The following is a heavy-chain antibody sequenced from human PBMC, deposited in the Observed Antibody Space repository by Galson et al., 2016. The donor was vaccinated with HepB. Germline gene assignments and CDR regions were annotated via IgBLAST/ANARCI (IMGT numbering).Heavy chain of an antibody. V-gene: IGHV3-21*01. Sequence: LRLSCAASGFTFSTYNMNWVRQTPGKGLEWVSSISGSGSYLYYADSVKGRFTISRDNANNSLYLHLSSLRAEDTAVYYCSRDLRNVERPDLTYYYGLDVWGQRTTVTVSS. J-gene: IGHJ6*02. CDR3: SRDLRNVERPDLTYYYGLDV. D-gene: IGHD1-1*01. CDR2: ISGSGSYL. CDR1: GFTFSTYN.